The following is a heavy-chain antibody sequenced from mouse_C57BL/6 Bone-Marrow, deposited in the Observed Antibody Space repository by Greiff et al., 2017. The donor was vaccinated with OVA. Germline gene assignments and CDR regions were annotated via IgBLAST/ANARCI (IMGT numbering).Heavy chain of an antibody. CDR2: IYPRSGNT. CDR1: GYTFTSYG. D-gene: IGHD1-1*01. Sequence: QVQLQQSGAELARPGASVKLSCKASGYTFTSYGISWVKQRTGQGLEWIGEIYPRSGNTYYNEKFKGKATLTADKSSSTAYMELRSLTSEYSAVYFCALLLLRFYYFDYWGQGTTLTVSS. V-gene: IGHV1-81*01. J-gene: IGHJ2*01. CDR3: ALLLLRFYYFDY.